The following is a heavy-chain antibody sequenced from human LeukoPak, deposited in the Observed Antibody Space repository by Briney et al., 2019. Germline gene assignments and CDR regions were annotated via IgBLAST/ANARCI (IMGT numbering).Heavy chain of an antibody. V-gene: IGHV3-7*01. D-gene: IGHD3-3*01. Sequence: GGSLRLFCAVSGFTFSSYWMRWVRQAPGKGLEGVANIKQDGSEKYYVDSVKGRFTISRDNAKNSLYLQMNSLRAEDTAVYYCARDSVYYDFWSGLLGYYYYMDVWGKGTTVTVSS. CDR1: GFTFSSYW. CDR2: IKQDGSEK. J-gene: IGHJ6*03. CDR3: ARDSVYYDFWSGLLGYYYYMDV.